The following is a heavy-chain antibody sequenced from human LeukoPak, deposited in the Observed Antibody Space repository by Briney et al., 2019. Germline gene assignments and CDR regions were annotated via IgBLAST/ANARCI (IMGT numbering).Heavy chain of an antibody. CDR2: IWYDGSNK. Sequence: GGSLRPSCAASGFTFSNAWMSWVRQAPGKGLEWVAVIWYDGSNKYYADSVKGRFTISRDNSKNTLYLQTNSLRAEDTAVYYCAKGALNYYYYMDVWGKGTTVTVSS. V-gene: IGHV3-33*06. CDR1: GFTFSNAW. J-gene: IGHJ6*03. CDR3: AKGALNYYYYMDV.